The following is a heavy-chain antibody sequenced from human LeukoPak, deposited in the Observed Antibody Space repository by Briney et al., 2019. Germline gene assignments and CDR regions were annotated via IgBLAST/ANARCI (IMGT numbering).Heavy chain of an antibody. D-gene: IGHD3-22*01. V-gene: IGHV5-10-1*01. J-gene: IGHJ4*02. CDR3: ARHDSSGYCDY. Sequence: PGESLKISCKGSGYSFTRLWISWVRQMPGKGLEWMGRIDPSDSSTNDSPSFQGHVTISADKSISTAYLQWSSLTASATAMYYCARHDSSGYCDYWGQGTLVTVSS. CDR2: IDPSDSST. CDR1: GYSFTRLW.